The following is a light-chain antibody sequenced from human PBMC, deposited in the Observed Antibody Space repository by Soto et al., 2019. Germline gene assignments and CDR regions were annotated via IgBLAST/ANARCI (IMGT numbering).Light chain of an antibody. J-gene: IGKJ1*01. V-gene: IGKV1-39*01. CDR2: AAS. Sequence: DIQMTQSPSSLSASVGDRVHIICRASQSISTYLNWYQQKAGLAPKLLIYAASSLQSGVPSRFSGSGSGTDFTLTISSLQPEDFATYYCQQTYSTPPTFGQGTKVDIK. CDR1: QSISTY. CDR3: QQTYSTPPT.